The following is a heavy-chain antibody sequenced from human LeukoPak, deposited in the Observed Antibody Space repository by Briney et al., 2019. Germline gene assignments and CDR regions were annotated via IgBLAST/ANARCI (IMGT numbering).Heavy chain of an antibody. Sequence: SGGSLRLSCAASGFTFSSYGMSWVRQAPGKGLEWVSAISGSGGSTYYADSVKGRFTISRDNSKNTLYLQMNSLRAEDTAVYYRAKEEMITFDYWGQGTLVTVSS. CDR3: AKEEMITFDY. CDR2: ISGSGGST. CDR1: GFTFSSYG. J-gene: IGHJ4*02. V-gene: IGHV3-23*01. D-gene: IGHD3-16*01.